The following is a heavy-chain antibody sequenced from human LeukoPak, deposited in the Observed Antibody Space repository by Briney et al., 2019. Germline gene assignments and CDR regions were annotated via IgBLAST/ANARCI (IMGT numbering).Heavy chain of an antibody. J-gene: IGHJ6*03. V-gene: IGHV4-59*01. CDR2: IYYSGST. CDR1: GGSISSYY. Sequence: SETLSLTCTVSGGSISSYYWSWLRQPPGKGLEWLGYIYYSGSTNYNPSLKSRVTISVYTSKHQFSLKLSSVTAADTAVYYCARALNHYYYYYYMDVWGKGTTVTVSS. CDR3: ARALNHYYYYYYMDV. D-gene: IGHD1-14*01.